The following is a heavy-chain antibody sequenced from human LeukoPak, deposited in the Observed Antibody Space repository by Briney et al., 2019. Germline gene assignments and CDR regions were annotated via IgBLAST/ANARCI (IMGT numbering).Heavy chain of an antibody. CDR3: ARADYDFWSRYYYMDV. Sequence: PGGSLRLSCAASGFTFSSYSMNWVRQAPGKGLEWVSYISSSSSTIYYADSVKGRFTISRDNAKNSLHLQMNSLRAEDTAVYYCARADYDFWSRYYYMDVWGKGTTVTVSS. J-gene: IGHJ6*03. D-gene: IGHD3-3*01. V-gene: IGHV3-48*01. CDR1: GFTFSSYS. CDR2: ISSSSSTI.